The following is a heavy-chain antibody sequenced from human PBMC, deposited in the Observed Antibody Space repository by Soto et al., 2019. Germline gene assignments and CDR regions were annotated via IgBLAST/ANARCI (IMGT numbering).Heavy chain of an antibody. D-gene: IGHD6-13*01. CDR2: ISYDGSNK. Sequence: LRLSCAASGFTFSSYGMHWVRQAPGKGLEWVAVISYDGSNKYYADSVKGRFTISRDNSKNTLYLQMNSLRAEDTAVYYCAKDPAGSSSYIDYWGQGTLVTVSS. CDR1: GFTFSSYG. J-gene: IGHJ4*02. V-gene: IGHV3-30*18. CDR3: AKDPAGSSSYIDY.